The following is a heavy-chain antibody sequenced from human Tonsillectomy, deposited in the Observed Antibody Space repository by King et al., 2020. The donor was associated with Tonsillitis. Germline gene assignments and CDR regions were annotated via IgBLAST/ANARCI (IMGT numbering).Heavy chain of an antibody. Sequence: VKLVESGGGLVKPGGSLRLSCAASGFTFSNAWMSWVRQAPGKGLEWVGRIKSKTDGGTTDYAAPVKGRLTISSDDSKNTLYLQMNSLKTEDTAVYYCTTGTYYDFWSCPTWFDYWGQGTLVTVSS. V-gene: IGHV3-15*01. CDR3: TTGTYYDFWSCPTWFDY. J-gene: IGHJ4*01. D-gene: IGHD3-3*01. CDR2: IKSKTDGGTT. CDR1: GFTFSNAW.